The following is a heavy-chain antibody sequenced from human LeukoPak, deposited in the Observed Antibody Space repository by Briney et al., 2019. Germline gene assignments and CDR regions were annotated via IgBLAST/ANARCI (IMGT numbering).Heavy chain of an antibody. Sequence: SETLSLTCTVSGGSINSYYWSWIRQPPGKGLEWIGYIYYSGSTNYNPSLKSRVSISVDTSKNQFSLELSPVTAADTAVYYCARGGSWNYLYWGQGTLVTVSS. CDR1: GGSINSYY. J-gene: IGHJ4*02. CDR3: ARGGSWNYLY. D-gene: IGHD1-7*01. CDR2: IYYSGST. V-gene: IGHV4-59*01.